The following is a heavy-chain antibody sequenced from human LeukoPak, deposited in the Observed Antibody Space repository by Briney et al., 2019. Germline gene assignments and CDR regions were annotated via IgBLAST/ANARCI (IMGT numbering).Heavy chain of an antibody. CDR1: GYTFTSYG. CDR3: AREYYYDSSGYYGVGYFDY. D-gene: IGHD3-22*01. V-gene: IGHV1-18*01. CDR2: ISAYNGNT. Sequence: GASVKFSCKVSGYTFTSYGISCVRQAPGQGLEWMGWISAYNGNTNYAQKLQGRVTMTTDTSTSTAYMELRSLRSDDTAVYYCAREYYYDSSGYYGVGYFDYWGQGTLVTVSS. J-gene: IGHJ4*02.